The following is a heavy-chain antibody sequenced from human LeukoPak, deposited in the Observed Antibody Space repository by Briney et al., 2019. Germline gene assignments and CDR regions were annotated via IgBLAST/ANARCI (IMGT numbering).Heavy chain of an antibody. V-gene: IGHV1-69*05. CDR3: ARGRDDYGDYVGNYYYYYYMDV. CDR2: IIPIFGTA. CDR1: GGTFSSYA. D-gene: IGHD4-17*01. J-gene: IGHJ6*03. Sequence: SVKVSSKASGGTFSSYAISWVRQAPGQGLEWMGGIIPIFGTANYAQKFQGRVTITTDESTSTAYMELSSLRSEDTAVYYCARGRDDYGDYVGNYYYYYYMDVWGKGTTVTVSS.